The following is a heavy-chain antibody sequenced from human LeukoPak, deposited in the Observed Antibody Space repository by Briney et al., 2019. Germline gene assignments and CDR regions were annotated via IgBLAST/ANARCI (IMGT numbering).Heavy chain of an antibody. D-gene: IGHD3-10*02. V-gene: IGHV3-15*01. CDR1: GFTFFNAW. CDR2: IKSITDGGTI. Sequence: GGSLRLSCAASGFTFFNAWMTWVRQAPGKGLEWVGRIKSITDGGTIDYAAPVKGRITISRDDSKDTLYLQMNSLKTEDTAVYYCSTDLYYYVIWGRGTMVTVSS. CDR3: STDLYYYVI. J-gene: IGHJ3*02.